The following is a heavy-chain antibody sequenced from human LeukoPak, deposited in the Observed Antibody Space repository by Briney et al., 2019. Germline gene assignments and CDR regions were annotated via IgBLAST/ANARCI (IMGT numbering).Heavy chain of an antibody. CDR3: ARDSYEGDDFQGYYYGMDV. J-gene: IGHJ6*02. CDR2: ISSSGSTI. V-gene: IGHV3-11*01. CDR1: GFTFSDYY. Sequence: PGGSLRLSCAASGFTFSDYYMSWIRQAPGKGLEWVSYISSSGSTIYYADSVKGRFTISRDNAKNSLYLQMNSLRAEDTAVYCCARDSYEGDDFQGYYYGMDVWGRGTTVTVSS. D-gene: IGHD3-3*01.